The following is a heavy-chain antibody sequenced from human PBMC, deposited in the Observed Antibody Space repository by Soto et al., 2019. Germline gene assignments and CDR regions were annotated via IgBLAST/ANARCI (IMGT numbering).Heavy chain of an antibody. CDR1: GGSFSGYY. CDR2: INHSGST. V-gene: IGHV4-34*01. CDR3: ARGGNYGSGSYSPLFDY. J-gene: IGHJ4*02. Sequence: QVQLQLWGAGLLKPSETLSLTCAVYGGSFSGYYWSWIRQPPGKGLEWIGEINHSGSTNYNPSLKSRVTISVDTSKNQFSLKLSSVTAADTAVYYCARGGNYGSGSYSPLFDYWGQGTLVTVSS. D-gene: IGHD3-10*01.